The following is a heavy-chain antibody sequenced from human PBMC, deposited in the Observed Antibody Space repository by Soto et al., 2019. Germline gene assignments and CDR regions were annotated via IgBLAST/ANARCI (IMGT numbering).Heavy chain of an antibody. D-gene: IGHD4-17*01. CDR3: ARVGGDDFGDSGGFDY. V-gene: IGHV4-59*01. CDR2: IYYSVRT. J-gene: IGHJ4*02. CDR1: GGYIRDYF. Sequence: SEPQSHTCTVSGGYIRDYFWPWIRQPPGKGLEWIGYIYYSVRTHYNPSLKSRVSISVDTSKNHFSLQLRSVTAADTAVYYCARVGGDDFGDSGGFDYWGQGTLVTVSS.